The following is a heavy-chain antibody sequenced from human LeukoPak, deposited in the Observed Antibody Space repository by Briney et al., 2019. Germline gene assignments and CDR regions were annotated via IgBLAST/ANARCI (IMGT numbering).Heavy chain of an antibody. CDR1: GFSFSSYS. Sequence: GGSLRLSCAASGFSFSSYSMNWVRQAPGKGLECVASISSSSTSTYYADSVKGRFTISRDNAKNSVYLQMSSLRAEDTAVYYCTRDPANMDVWGKGTTVTVSS. V-gene: IGHV3-21*01. CDR3: TRDPANMDV. D-gene: IGHD2-2*01. J-gene: IGHJ6*03. CDR2: ISSSSTST.